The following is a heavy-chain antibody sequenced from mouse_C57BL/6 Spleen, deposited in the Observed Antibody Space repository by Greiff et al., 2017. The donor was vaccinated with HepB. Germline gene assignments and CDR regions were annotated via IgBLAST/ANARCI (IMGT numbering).Heavy chain of an antibody. J-gene: IGHJ4*01. Sequence: EVKLMESGGGLVKPGASLKLSCAASGFTFSDYGMHWVRQAPEKGLEWVAYISSGSSTIYYADTVKGRFTISRDNTKNTLFLQMTSLRSEDTAMYYCARRTRDYAMDYWGQGTSVTVSS. CDR1: GFTFSDYG. CDR2: ISSGSSTI. CDR3: ARRTRDYAMDY. V-gene: IGHV5-17*01.